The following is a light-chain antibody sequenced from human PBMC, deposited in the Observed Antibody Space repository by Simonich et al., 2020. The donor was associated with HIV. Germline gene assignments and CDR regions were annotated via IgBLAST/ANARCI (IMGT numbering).Light chain of an antibody. CDR3: QQYYSTPRT. J-gene: IGKJ1*01. CDR1: QSVLHSSHNKYS. CDR2: CAS. Sequence: DIVMTQSPDSLAVSLGERATINCKSSQSVLHSSHNKYSLTWYQQKPGQPPNQLIYCASTGESVVPDRFSGSGSGTDFTLTISSLQAEDVAVYYCQQYYSTPRTFGQGTKVEIK. V-gene: IGKV4-1*01.